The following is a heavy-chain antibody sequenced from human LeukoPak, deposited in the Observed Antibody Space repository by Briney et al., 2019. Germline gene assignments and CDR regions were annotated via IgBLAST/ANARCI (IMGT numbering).Heavy chain of an antibody. CDR3: ASRLYEAVGWLGAFDI. CDR2: INPSGGST. D-gene: IGHD6-19*01. CDR1: GYTFTSYY. V-gene: IGHV1-46*01. Sequence: ASVKVSCKASGYTFTSYYMHWVRQAPGQGLEWMGIINPSGGSTSYAQKFQGRATMTRDTSTSTVYMELSSLRSEDTAVYYCASRLYEAVGWLGAFDIWGQGTMVTVSS. J-gene: IGHJ3*02.